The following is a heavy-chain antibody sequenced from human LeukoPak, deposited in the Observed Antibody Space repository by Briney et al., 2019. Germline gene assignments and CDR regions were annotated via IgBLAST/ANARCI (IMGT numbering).Heavy chain of an antibody. J-gene: IGHJ6*03. CDR3: ARGGSSWYVYYYYYMDV. D-gene: IGHD6-13*01. CDR2: IRYDGSNK. Sequence: GGSLRLSCAASGFTFSSYGMHWVRQAPGKGLEWVAFIRYDGSNKYYADSVKGRFTISRDNSKNTLYLQMNSLRAEDTAVYYCARGGSSWYVYYYYYMDVWGKGTTVTISS. V-gene: IGHV3-30*02. CDR1: GFTFSSYG.